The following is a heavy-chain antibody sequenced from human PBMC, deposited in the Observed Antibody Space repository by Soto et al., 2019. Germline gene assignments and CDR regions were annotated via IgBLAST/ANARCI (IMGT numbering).Heavy chain of an antibody. V-gene: IGHV3-23*01. J-gene: IGHJ4*02. CDR1: GFTFSSYA. Sequence: EVQLLESGGGLVQPGGSLRLSCAASGFTFSSYAMSWVRQAPGKGLEWVSAISGSGGSTYYADSVKGRFTISRDNAKNTLYLQMNSLRAEDTAVYYCAKVMVRGVNLSPFNYWGQGTLVTVSS. CDR2: ISGSGGST. CDR3: AKVMVRGVNLSPFNY. D-gene: IGHD3-10*01.